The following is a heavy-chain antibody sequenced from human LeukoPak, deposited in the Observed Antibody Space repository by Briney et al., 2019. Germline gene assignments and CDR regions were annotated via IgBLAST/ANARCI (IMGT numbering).Heavy chain of an antibody. Sequence: WIGYIYYSGSTNYNPSLKSRVTISVDTSKNQFSLKLSSVTAADTAVYYCARGNFWSGYYGYWGQGTLVTVSS. CDR3: ARGNFWSGYYGY. D-gene: IGHD3-3*01. J-gene: IGHJ4*02. CDR2: IYYSGST. V-gene: IGHV4-59*09.